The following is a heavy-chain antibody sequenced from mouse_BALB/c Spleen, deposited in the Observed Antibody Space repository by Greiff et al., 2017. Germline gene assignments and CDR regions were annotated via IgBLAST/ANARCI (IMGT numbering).Heavy chain of an antibody. D-gene: IGHD2-3*01. CDR3: AREGHDGYSDY. Sequence: VQLVESGAELMKPGASVKISCKATGYTFSSYWIEWVKQRPGHGLEWIGEILPGSGSTNYNEKFKGKATFTADTSSNTAYMQLSSLTSEDSAVYYCAREGHDGYSDYWGQGTTLTVSS. J-gene: IGHJ2*01. CDR1: GYTFSSYW. CDR2: ILPGSGST. V-gene: IGHV1-9*01.